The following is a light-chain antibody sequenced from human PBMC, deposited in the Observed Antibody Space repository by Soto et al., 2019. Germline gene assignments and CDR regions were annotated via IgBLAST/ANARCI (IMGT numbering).Light chain of an antibody. J-gene: IGKJ5*01. CDR2: AAS. CDR1: QGISRS. CDR3: QRADTFPIT. Sequence: EIQMTQSPSSVSASGVDRVTISCQASQGISRSLAWYQQKPGKAPKLLIYAASSLQSGVPSRFSGSGFGTDFTLTISSLQPEDSAIYYCQRADTFPITFGQGTLLEI. V-gene: IGKV1D-12*01.